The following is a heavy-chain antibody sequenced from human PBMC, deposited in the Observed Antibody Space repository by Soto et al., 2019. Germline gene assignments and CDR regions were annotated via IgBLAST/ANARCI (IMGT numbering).Heavy chain of an antibody. Sequence: EVQLLESGGGWVQPGGSLRLSCAASGLTFSNFVMSWVRQVPGKGLEWVSAITGSGGSAYYADSVKGRFTISRDNSKSTVFLEMSSLGAADTAVYYCAVHLGQNYYRLDVWGQGTTVTVSS. CDR1: GLTFSNFV. CDR3: AVHLGQNYYRLDV. V-gene: IGHV3-23*01. J-gene: IGHJ6*02. D-gene: IGHD1-26*01. CDR2: ITGSGGSA.